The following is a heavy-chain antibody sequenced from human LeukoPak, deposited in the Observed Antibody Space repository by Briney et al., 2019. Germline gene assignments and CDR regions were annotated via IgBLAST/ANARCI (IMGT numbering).Heavy chain of an antibody. D-gene: IGHD3-10*01. CDR3: AKPLWFGYMDV. V-gene: IGHV4-39*07. Sequence: PSETLSLTCTVSGGSISSSSYYWGWIRQPPGKGLEWIGSMYYSGSTYYNASLKSRVTISVDTSKNQFSLKLRSVTAADTAVYYCAKPLWFGYMDVWGQGTTVTVSS. CDR2: MYYSGST. J-gene: IGHJ6*02. CDR1: GGSISSSSYY.